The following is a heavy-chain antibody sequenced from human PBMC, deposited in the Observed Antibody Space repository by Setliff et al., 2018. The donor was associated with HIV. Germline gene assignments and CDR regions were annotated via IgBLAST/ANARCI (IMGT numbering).Heavy chain of an antibody. CDR1: DGSISTGGYY. D-gene: IGHD3-10*01. CDR3: ARDHVFGSRTGFDP. J-gene: IGHJ5*02. Sequence: PSETLSLTCTVADGSISTGGYYWGWIRQPPGKGLEWIGSIFYSGRTTYNPSLRSRVTISVDTSKNQFSLSLTSVTAADTAVYYCARDHVFGSRTGFDPWGPGILVTVSS. CDR2: IFYSGRT. V-gene: IGHV4-39*07.